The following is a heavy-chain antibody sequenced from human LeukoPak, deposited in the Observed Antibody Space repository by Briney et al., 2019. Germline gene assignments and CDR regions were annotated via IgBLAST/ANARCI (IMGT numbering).Heavy chain of an antibody. Sequence: GASVKVSCKASGGTFSSYAIIWVRQAPRQGLEWMGRIIPILGIANYAQKFQGRVTITADKSTSTAYMELSSLRAEDTDVYYCARSPEYSSGWYYWGQGTLVTVSS. CDR2: IIPILGIA. D-gene: IGHD6-19*01. V-gene: IGHV1-69*04. J-gene: IGHJ4*02. CDR1: GGTFSSYA. CDR3: ARSPEYSSGWYY.